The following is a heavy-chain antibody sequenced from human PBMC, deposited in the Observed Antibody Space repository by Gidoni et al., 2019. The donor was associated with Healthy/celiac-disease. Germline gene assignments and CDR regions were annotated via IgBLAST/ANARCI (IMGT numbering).Heavy chain of an antibody. CDR2: ISGSGGST. CDR1: GFTFSSYA. J-gene: IGHJ4*02. V-gene: IGHV3-23*01. CDR3: AKPLSGSYSYDY. Sequence: EVQLLESGGGLVQPGGSLRLSCAASGFTFSSYAMSWVRQAPAKGLEWVSAISGSGGSTYYADSVKGRFTISRDNSKNTLYLQMNSLRAEDTAVYYCAKPLSGSYSYDYWGQGTLVTVSS. D-gene: IGHD1-26*01.